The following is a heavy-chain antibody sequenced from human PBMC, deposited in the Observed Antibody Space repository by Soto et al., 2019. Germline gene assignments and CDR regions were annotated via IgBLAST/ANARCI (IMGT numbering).Heavy chain of an antibody. V-gene: IGHV1-58*02. CDR2: IVVYSGQT. CDR1: GFDFISSG. D-gene: IGHD2-15*01. Sequence: QMQLVQSGPEVKKPGTSVKVSCKASGFDFISSGIQWVRQTHGQRLEWIGWIVVYSGQTNYAQKFQERVTITRDTSTSTAYIEMSSLSSEDTAVYYCSADRSDTAIGWWVWGQGTTVTVSS. J-gene: IGHJ6*02. CDR3: SADRSDTAIGWWV.